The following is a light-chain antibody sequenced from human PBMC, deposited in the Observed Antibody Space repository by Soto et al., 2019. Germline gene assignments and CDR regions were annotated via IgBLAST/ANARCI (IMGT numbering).Light chain of an antibody. CDR3: TSYTTISTLYV. CDR1: SNDIGNYNY. Sequence: QSALTQPASVSGSPGQSITISCTGTSNDIGNYNYVSWYQQHPGKAPKVMIYEVSNRPSGISNRFSGSKSGNTASLTISGLQAEVEADYYCTSYTTISTLYVFGSGTKVTVL. V-gene: IGLV2-14*01. CDR2: EVS. J-gene: IGLJ1*01.